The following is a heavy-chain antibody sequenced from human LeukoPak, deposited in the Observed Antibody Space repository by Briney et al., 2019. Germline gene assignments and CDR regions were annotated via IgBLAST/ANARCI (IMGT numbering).Heavy chain of an antibody. CDR3: AKDLTGGNLRFLEWLLFEH. D-gene: IGHD3-3*01. J-gene: IGHJ4*02. V-gene: IGHV3-23*01. CDR2: LSGSGGST. CDR1: GFTFSSYA. Sequence: GGSLRLSCAASGFTFSSYAMSWVRQAPGKGLEWVSGLSGSGGSTYYADSVKGRFTISRDNSKNTLYVQMNSLRAEDKAVYYCAKDLTGGNLRFLEWLLFEHWGQGTLVTVSS.